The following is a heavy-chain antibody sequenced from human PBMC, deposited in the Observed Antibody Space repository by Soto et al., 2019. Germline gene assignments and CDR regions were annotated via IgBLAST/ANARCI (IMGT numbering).Heavy chain of an antibody. CDR2: IFSNDEK. CDR3: ARRTYYDSSGYPIDY. Sequence: SGPTLVNPTETLTLTCTVSGFSLSNARMGVSWIRQPPGKALEWLAHIFSNDEKSYSTSLKSRLTISKDTSKSQVVLTMTNMDPVDTAAYYCARRTYYDSSGYPIDYWGQGTLVTVSS. CDR1: GFSLSNARMG. D-gene: IGHD3-22*01. V-gene: IGHV2-26*01. J-gene: IGHJ4*02.